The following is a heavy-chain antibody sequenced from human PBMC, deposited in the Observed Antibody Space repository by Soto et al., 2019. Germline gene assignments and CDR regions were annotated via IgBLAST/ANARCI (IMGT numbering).Heavy chain of an antibody. CDR3: ARLHGYCISSSCHGHYAMDV. CDR2: IYYSGST. Sequence: PSETLSLTCTVSGGSVSSGSYYWSWIRQPPGKGLEWIGYIYYSGSTNYNPSLKSRVTISVDTSKNQFSLKVTSVTAADTAVYYCARLHGYCISSSCHGHYAMDVWGQGTTVTVS. J-gene: IGHJ6*02. CDR1: GGSVSSGSYY. D-gene: IGHD2-2*01. V-gene: IGHV4-61*01.